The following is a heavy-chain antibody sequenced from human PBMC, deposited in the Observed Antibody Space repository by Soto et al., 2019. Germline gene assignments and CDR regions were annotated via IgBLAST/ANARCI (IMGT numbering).Heavy chain of an antibody. V-gene: IGHV3-23*01. CDR2: ISGSGGST. J-gene: IGHJ6*02. CDR3: AKGGLVIVYYYYGMDL. Sequence: QPGGSLRLSCAASGFTFSSYAMSWVRQAPGKGLEWVSAISGSGGSTYYADSVKGRFTISRDNSKNTLYLQMNSLRAEDTAVYYCAKGGLVIVYYYYGMDLWGQGTTVTVSS. D-gene: IGHD3-22*01. CDR1: GFTFSSYA.